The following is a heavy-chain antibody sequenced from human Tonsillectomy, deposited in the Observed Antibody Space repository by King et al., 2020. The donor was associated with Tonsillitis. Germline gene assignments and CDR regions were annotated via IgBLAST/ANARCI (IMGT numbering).Heavy chain of an antibody. CDR2: IKSKTDGGTT. D-gene: IGHD3-10*01. V-gene: IGHV3-15*01. J-gene: IGHJ5*02. CDR3: TLQDKLLWFGEAGFDP. Sequence: VQLVESGGGLVKPGGSLRLSCAASGFTFSNAWMSWVRQAPGTGLEWVGRIKSKTDGGTTDYAAPVKGRFTISRADSKNTLYLQMNILKTEDTAVYYCTLQDKLLWFGEAGFDPWGHGTLVTVSS. CDR1: GFTFSNAW.